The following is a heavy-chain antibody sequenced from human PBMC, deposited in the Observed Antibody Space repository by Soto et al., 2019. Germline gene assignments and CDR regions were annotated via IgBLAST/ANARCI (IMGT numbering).Heavy chain of an antibody. D-gene: IGHD2-21*01. CDR2: INSDGSSI. CDR1: GFDFSNTW. J-gene: IGHJ4*02. CDR3: AKDWYHTIDS. Sequence: QAGGSLRLSCATSGFDFSNTWIHWVRQVPGQGLVWVSRINSDGSSIIYADSVKGRFTLSRDNAKNTVHLQMSSLRVEDTAVYYCAKDWYHTIDSWGQGIPVTVSS. V-gene: IGHV3-74*01.